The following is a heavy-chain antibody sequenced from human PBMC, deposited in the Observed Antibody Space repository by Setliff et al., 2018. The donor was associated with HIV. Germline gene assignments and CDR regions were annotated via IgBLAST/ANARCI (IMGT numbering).Heavy chain of an antibody. CDR3: ARDRNFWGGYRYYMDV. D-gene: IGHD3-3*01. CDR1: GYTFDAKY. V-gene: IGHV1-2*02. CDR2: INPNTGGT. Sequence: ASVKVSCKTSGYTFDAKYIYWVRQAPGQGLEWMGWINPNTGGTNYAQKFQGRVTMTRDTSIDTAYMELSSLRSDDTAVYYCARDRNFWGGYRYYMDVWGKGTTVTVSS. J-gene: IGHJ6*03.